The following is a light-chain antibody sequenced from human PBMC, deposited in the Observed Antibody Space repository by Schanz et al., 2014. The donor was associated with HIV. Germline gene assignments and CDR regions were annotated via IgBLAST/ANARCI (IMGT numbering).Light chain of an antibody. V-gene: IGLV2-11*01. CDR3: CSYAGSSNVV. Sequence: QSALTQPASVSGSPGQSITISCSGTSSDIGGSDYVSWYQQHPGKAPKLMIYDVSKRPSGVPDRFSGSKSGNTASLTISGLQAEDEADYYCCSYAGSSNVVFGGGTKLTVL. CDR2: DVS. CDR1: SSDIGGSDY. J-gene: IGLJ2*01.